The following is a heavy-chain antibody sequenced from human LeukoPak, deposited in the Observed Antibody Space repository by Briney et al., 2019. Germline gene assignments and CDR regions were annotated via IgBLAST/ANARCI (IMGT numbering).Heavy chain of an antibody. CDR3: ARDNSVGDNAWWFDP. D-gene: IGHD1-26*01. Sequence: ASVKVSCKASGGTFSSYAISWVRQAPGQGLEWMGLINPTGGSSGYAQKFQGRVTMTRDMSTSTDYMELSSLRSEDTAIYYCARDNSVGDNAWWFDPWGQGTLVTVSS. CDR2: INPTGGSS. V-gene: IGHV1-46*01. J-gene: IGHJ5*02. CDR1: GGTFSSYA.